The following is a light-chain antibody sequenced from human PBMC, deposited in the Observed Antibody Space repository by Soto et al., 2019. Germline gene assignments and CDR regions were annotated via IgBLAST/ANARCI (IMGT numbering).Light chain of an antibody. V-gene: IGKV3-20*01. CDR1: QSIAWNT. Sequence: IVLTQSPGTLSLSPGERVSLSCRASQSIAWNTLAWFQQKPGQAPRLLIYQTSARAAGIPDRFSGSRSGTDFTLAISRLEPEDCAVFDCHQYGSTPYIFGRGTKL. CDR3: HQYGSTPYI. CDR2: QTS. J-gene: IGKJ2*01.